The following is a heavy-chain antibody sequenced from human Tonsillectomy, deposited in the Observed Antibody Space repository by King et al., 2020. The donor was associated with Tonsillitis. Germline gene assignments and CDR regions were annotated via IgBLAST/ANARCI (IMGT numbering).Heavy chain of an antibody. CDR1: GFTFSNYA. CDR2: ISDDGSNK. D-gene: IGHD1-26*01. Sequence: VQLVESGGGVVQPGRSLRLSCVASGFTFSNYAMHWVRQAPGKGLEWVAIISDDGSNKYYADSVKGRFTISRDNSKNTLYLQMNSLRAEDTSVYYCANLPYATTGHPGLFFDLWARGTLVTVSS. CDR3: ANLPYATTGHPGLFFDL. J-gene: IGHJ2*01. V-gene: IGHV3-30*04.